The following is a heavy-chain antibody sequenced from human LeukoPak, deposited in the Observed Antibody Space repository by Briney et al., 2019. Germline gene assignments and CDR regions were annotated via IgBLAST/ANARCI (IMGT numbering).Heavy chain of an antibody. CDR2: ISAYNGDT. J-gene: IGHJ4*02. CDR1: GYTFTSYG. V-gene: IGHV1-18*01. D-gene: IGHD2-8*01. CDR3: ARDRKRYCTNGVCSGGDY. Sequence: ASVKVSCKASGYTFTSYGISRVRQAPGQGLEWMGWISAYNGDTNYAQELQGRVTMTTDTSTSTAYMELRSLRSDDTAVYYCARDRKRYCTNGVCSGGDYWGQGTLVTVSS.